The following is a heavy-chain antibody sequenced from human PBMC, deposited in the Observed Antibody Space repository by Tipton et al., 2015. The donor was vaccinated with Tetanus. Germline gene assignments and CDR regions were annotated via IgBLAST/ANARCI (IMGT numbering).Heavy chain of an antibody. Sequence: QLVQSGAEVKNPGASAKVSCKASGYSFTGHYMHWVRQDPGQGLEWMGWINPNSGVTSYAQKFQGRVTMTRDTSTSTAYMELSRLRFDDTAVYYCARDSQNIPTEGTSVAAYGGQGTLVTVSS. J-gene: IGHJ4*02. CDR3: ARDSQNIPTEGTSVAAY. CDR1: GYSFTGHY. V-gene: IGHV1-2*02. D-gene: IGHD2/OR15-2a*01. CDR2: INPNSGVT.